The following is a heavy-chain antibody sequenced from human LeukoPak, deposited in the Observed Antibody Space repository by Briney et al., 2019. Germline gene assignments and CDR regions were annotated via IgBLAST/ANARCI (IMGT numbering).Heavy chain of an antibody. D-gene: IGHD6-13*01. V-gene: IGHV1-3*01. CDR3: ARSQYSSSWWSGFDV. Sequence: GASVKVSCKASGYTFTSYYMHWVRQAPGQRLEWMGWINAGNGNTKYSQKFQGRVTINRDTSASTVYMELSSLRFEDTAVYYCARSQYSSSWWSGFDVWGQGTLVTVSS. CDR2: INAGNGNT. CDR1: GYTFTSYY. J-gene: IGHJ3*01.